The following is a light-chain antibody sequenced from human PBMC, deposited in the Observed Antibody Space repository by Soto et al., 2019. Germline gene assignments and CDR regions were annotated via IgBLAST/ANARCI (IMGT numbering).Light chain of an antibody. Sequence: DIQMSQSPSSVSASVGDRVTITCRASQDIGSWVARYQQKPGEDPHLLIYGASTLQSGVPSRFAGRRSGTDFSLIISSLQPEDYGTYYCQQTQSFPITFGPGTKVDIK. CDR1: QDIGSW. CDR2: GAS. CDR3: QQTQSFPIT. J-gene: IGKJ3*01. V-gene: IGKV1-12*01.